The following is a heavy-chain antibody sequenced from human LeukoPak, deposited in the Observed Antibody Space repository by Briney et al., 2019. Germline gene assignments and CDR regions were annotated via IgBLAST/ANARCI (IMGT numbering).Heavy chain of an antibody. D-gene: IGHD3-16*01. V-gene: IGHV3-15*01. CDR2: IKSNTDSGTT. J-gene: IGHJ4*02. Sequence: GESMTLSWAASGFTFSNLWMSWDRPAPGEGMGWVGRIKSNTDSGTTDYAGLVKGRFPTSRDDSKNTLYLQMHSLKTEGAAVYYCTTEGYDYVWGSLDYWGQGTLVTVSS. CDR1: GFTFSNLW. CDR3: TTEGYDYVWGSLDY.